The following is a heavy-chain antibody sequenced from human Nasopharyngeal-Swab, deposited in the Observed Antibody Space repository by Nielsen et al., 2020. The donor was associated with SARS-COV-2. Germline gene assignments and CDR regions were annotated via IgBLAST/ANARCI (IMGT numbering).Heavy chain of an antibody. CDR2: FDPEDGET. CDR3: ATAPLGYCSSTSCFGWFDP. D-gene: IGHD2-2*01. CDR1: GCTLTELS. J-gene: IGHJ5*02. Sequence: ASVKVSCKVSGCTLTELSMHWVRQAPGKGLEWMGGFDPEDGETIYAQKFQGRVTMTEDTSTDTAYMELSSLRSEDTAVYYCATAPLGYCSSTSCFGWFDPWGQGTLVTVSS. V-gene: IGHV1-24*01.